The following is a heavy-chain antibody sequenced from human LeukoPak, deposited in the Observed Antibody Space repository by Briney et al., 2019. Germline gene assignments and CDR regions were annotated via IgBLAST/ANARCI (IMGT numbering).Heavy chain of an antibody. CDR3: ARDGDSSGYYQYYFDY. V-gene: IGHV3-30-3*01. D-gene: IGHD3-22*01. CDR2: ISYDGSNK. CDR1: GFTFNTYA. Sequence: GGSLRLSCAASGFTFNTYAMSWVRQAPGKGLEWVAVISYDGSNKYYADSVKGRFTISRDNSKNTLYLQMNSLRAEDTAVYYCARDGDSSGYYQYYFDYWGQGTLVTVSS. J-gene: IGHJ4*02.